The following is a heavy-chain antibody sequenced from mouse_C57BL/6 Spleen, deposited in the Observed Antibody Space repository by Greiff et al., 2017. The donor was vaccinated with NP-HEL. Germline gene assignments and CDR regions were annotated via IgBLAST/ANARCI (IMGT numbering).Heavy chain of an antibody. D-gene: IGHD1-1*01. J-gene: IGHJ4*01. CDR2: IYPGSGST. V-gene: IGHV1-55*01. CDR1: GYTFTSYW. CDR3: ARGGTTLYPYYYAMDY. Sequence: QVQLQQPGAELVKPGASVKMSCKASGYTFTSYWITWVKQRPGQGLEWIGDIYPGSGSTNYNEKFKSKATLTVDTSSSTAYMQLSSLTSEDSAVYYCARGGTTLYPYYYAMDYWGQGTSVTVSS.